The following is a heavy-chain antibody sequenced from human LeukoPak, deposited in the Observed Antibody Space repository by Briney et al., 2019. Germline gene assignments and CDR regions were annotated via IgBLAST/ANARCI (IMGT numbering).Heavy chain of an antibody. CDR1: GYSISNGYY. D-gene: IGHD2-21*01. V-gene: IGHV4-38-2*02. J-gene: IGHJ3*02. CDR3: ARGGDLFGAFDI. Sequence: SETLSLNRTVSGYSISNGYYWGWIRQSPGKGLYWIGTVSHTGSTYYNPSLKRRVIISVDTSKTQFSLKLRSVTAADTAVYYCARGGDLFGAFDIWGQGTMVTVSS. CDR2: VSHTGST.